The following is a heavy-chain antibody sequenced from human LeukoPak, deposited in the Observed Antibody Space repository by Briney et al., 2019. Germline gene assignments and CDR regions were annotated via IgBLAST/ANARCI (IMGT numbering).Heavy chain of an antibody. CDR1: GGTFSSYA. V-gene: IGHV1-69*13. D-gene: IGHD1-26*01. CDR2: IIPIFGAA. CDR3: AREKQSGGTSFDY. Sequence: SVKVSCKASGGTFSSYAISWVRQAPGQGLEWMGGIIPIFGAANYAQKFQGRVTITADESTSTAYMELSSLRDEDTAFYYCAREKQSGGTSFDYWGQGSLVSVSS. J-gene: IGHJ4*02.